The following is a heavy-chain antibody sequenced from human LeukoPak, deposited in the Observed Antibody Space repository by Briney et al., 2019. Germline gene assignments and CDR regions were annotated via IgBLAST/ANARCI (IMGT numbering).Heavy chain of an antibody. Sequence: NPGGSLRLSCAASGFTVSSYSMNWVRQAPVKGLEWVSSISNSSSYIYYADSVKGRFTISRDNAKKSLYLQMNSLRAEDTAVYYCASQYYYDSSGYYSAEDWDYWGQGTLVTVSS. J-gene: IGHJ4*02. V-gene: IGHV3-21*01. CDR3: ASQYYYDSSGYYSAEDWDY. CDR2: ISNSSSYI. CDR1: GFTVSSYS. D-gene: IGHD3-22*01.